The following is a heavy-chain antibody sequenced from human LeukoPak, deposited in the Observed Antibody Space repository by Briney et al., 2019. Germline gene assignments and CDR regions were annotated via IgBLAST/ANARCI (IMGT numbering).Heavy chain of an antibody. Sequence: PSEALSLTCAVPGASIISSIYYSGWARQPPGKGLEWVSFVSGGGGNTYYADSVTGRFSTSRDNSKNTLYLQMNSLRAEDTAVEYCAKAPRYSSSSYWGQGTLVTVSS. J-gene: IGHJ4*02. D-gene: IGHD6-6*01. CDR2: VSGGGGNT. CDR3: AKAPRYSSSSY. V-gene: IGHV3-23*01. CDR1: GASIISSIYY.